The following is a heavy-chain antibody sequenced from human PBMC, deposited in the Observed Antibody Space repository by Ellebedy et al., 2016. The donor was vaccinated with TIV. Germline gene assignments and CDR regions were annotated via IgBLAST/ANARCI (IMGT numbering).Heavy chain of an antibody. J-gene: IGHJ5*02. CDR2: IYYSGST. D-gene: IGHD4-17*01. CDR3: ARDYGDYPGNWFDP. CDR1: GGSISSSSYY. V-gene: IGHV4-30-4*08. Sequence: SETLSLTXTVSGGSISSSSYYWGWIRQPPGKGLEWIGYIYYSGSTYYNPSLKSRVTISVDTSKNQFSLKLSSVTAADTAVYYCARDYGDYPGNWFDPWGQGTLVTVSS.